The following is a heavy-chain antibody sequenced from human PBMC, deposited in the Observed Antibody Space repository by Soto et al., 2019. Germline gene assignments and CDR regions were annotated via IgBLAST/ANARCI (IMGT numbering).Heavy chain of an antibody. CDR2: ISAYNANT. Sequence: ASVKVSCKASGYTLPNFGLSLVRQAPGQGLEWMGCISAYNANTNYAQKFQGRVTMTTDTSTSTAFMELRGLRSDDTAVYYCARENSGSYHRHFDYWGQGTLGTVSS. CDR1: GYTLPNFG. D-gene: IGHD1-26*01. V-gene: IGHV1-18*01. CDR3: ARENSGSYHRHFDY. J-gene: IGHJ4*01.